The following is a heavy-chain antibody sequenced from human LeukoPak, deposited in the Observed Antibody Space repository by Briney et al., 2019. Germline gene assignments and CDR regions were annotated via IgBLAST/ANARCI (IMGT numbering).Heavy chain of an antibody. CDR1: GFTFSSYW. V-gene: IGHV3-7*01. D-gene: IGHD3-3*01. Sequence: GGSLRLSCAASGFTFSSYWMSWVRQAPGKGLEWVANIKQDGSEEYYVDSVKGRFTISRDNAKNSLYLQMNSLRAEDTAVYYCARAPRGFWGGYSPYYFDYWGQGTLVTVSS. CDR3: ARAPRGFWGGYSPYYFDY. J-gene: IGHJ4*02. CDR2: IKQDGSEE.